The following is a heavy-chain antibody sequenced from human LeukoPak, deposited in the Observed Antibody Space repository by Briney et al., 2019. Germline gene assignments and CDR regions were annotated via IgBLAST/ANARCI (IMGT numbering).Heavy chain of an antibody. Sequence: GGSLRLSCAASGFTFSSYSMNWVRQAPGKGLEWVSGISGSSGNTYYADSVKGRFTISRDNSKNTLYLQMNSLRAEDTAVYYCAKDKFLYYYESSLDYWGQGTLVTVSS. CDR1: GFTFSSYS. CDR2: ISGSSGNT. D-gene: IGHD3-22*01. V-gene: IGHV3-23*01. CDR3: AKDKFLYYYESSLDY. J-gene: IGHJ4*02.